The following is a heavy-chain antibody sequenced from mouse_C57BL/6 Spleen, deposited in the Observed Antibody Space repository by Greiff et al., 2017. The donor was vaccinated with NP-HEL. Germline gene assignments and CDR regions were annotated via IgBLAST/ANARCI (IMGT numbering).Heavy chain of an antibody. CDR3: ASKGSRSAMDY. CDR2: ISYSGST. Sequence: EVQLQESGPGMVKPSQSLSLTCTVTGYSITSGYDWHWIRHFPGNKLEWMGYISYSGSTNYNPSLKSRISITHDTSKNHFFLKLNAVTTEDTATYYCASKGSRSAMDYWGQGTSVTVSS. D-gene: IGHD1-1*01. J-gene: IGHJ4*01. V-gene: IGHV3-1*01. CDR1: GYSITSGYD.